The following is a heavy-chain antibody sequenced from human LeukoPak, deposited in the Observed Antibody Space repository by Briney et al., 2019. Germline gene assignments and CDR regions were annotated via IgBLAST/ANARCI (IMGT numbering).Heavy chain of an antibody. Sequence: EASVKVSCKASGYTFTTYDINWVRQAPGQGLEWMGWISAYNDKTNYAQKFQGRVTMTTDTSTSTAYMELRSLRSDDTAVYYCARVAGGFGGWPRPFDYWGQGTLVTVSS. J-gene: IGHJ4*02. V-gene: IGHV1-18*01. CDR1: GYTFTTYD. D-gene: IGHD6-19*01. CDR2: ISAYNDKT. CDR3: ARVAGGFGGWPRPFDY.